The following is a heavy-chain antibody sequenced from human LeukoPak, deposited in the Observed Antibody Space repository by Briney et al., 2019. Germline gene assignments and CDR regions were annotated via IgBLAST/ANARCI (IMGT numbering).Heavy chain of an antibody. V-gene: IGHV3-23*01. Sequence: GGSLRLSCAASGFTFSSYAMSRVRQAPGKGLEWVSAISGSGGSTYYADSVKGRFTISRDNSKNTLYLQMNSLRAEDTAVYYCAKDPYYYGSGSRDAFDIWGQGTMVTVSS. CDR1: GFTFSSYA. J-gene: IGHJ3*02. D-gene: IGHD3-10*01. CDR3: AKDPYYYGSGSRDAFDI. CDR2: ISGSGGST.